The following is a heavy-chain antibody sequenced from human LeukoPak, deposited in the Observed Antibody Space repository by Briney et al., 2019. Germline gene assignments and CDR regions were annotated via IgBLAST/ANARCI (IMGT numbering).Heavy chain of an antibody. CDR1: GGSISSYY. J-gene: IGHJ6*02. CDR2: IYTSGST. CDR3: ARDRGVTSYFYYGLDV. V-gene: IGHV4-4*07. Sequence: SETLSLTCTVSGGSISSYYWSWIRQPAGKGLEWIGRIYTSGSTNYNPSLKSRVTMSVDTSKNQFSLKLTSVTAADTAVYYCARDRGVTSYFYYGLDVWGQGSQVTVSS. D-gene: IGHD4-17*01.